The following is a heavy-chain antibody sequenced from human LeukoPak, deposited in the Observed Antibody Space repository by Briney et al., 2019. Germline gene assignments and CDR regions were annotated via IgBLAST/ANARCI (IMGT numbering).Heavy chain of an antibody. V-gene: IGHV1-69*13. CDR2: IIPIFGTA. CDR1: GGSFSSYA. D-gene: IGHD2-8*01. Sequence: ASVKFSCKASGGSFSSYAISWVRQGLGQGLGWMGGIIPIFGTANYAQKFQGRVTITADESTSTAYMELSSLRSEDTAVYYCASGPSGYCTTGVCYYFDYWGQGTLVTVSS. CDR3: ASGPSGYCTTGVCYYFDY. J-gene: IGHJ4*02.